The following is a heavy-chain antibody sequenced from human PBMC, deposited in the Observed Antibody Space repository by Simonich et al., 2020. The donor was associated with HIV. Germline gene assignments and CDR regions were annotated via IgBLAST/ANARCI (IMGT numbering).Heavy chain of an antibody. J-gene: IGHJ4*02. D-gene: IGHD3-10*01. CDR3: ATSSGGNEY. Sequence: QVQLQQWGAGLLKPSETLSLTCAVYGGSFSGYHRSWIRQPPGKGLEWIGEINPIGSANYNPSLTSRGPVTLHSSKKQFSLKVNSVTAADTAVYYCATSSGGNEYWGQGTLVTVSS. V-gene: IGHV4-34*01. CDR1: GGSFSGYH. CDR2: INPIGSA.